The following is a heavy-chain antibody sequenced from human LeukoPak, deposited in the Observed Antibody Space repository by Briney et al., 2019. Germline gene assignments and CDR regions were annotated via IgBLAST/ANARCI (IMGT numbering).Heavy chain of an antibody. CDR3: ARGTSTTQWLFDY. D-gene: IGHD6-19*01. CDR1: GFTFSSYA. Sequence: GSLRLSCAASGFTFSSYAMSWIRQPPGKGLEWIGYIYYSGSTNHNPSLKSRVTISVDTSKNQFSLKLRSVTAADTAVYYCARGTSTTQWLFDYGGQGTLVTVSS. CDR2: IYYSGST. V-gene: IGHV4-59*01. J-gene: IGHJ4*02.